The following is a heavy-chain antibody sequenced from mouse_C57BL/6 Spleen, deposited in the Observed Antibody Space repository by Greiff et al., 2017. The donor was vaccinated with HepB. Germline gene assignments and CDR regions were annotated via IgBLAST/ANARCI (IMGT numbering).Heavy chain of an antibody. Sequence: LQESGPELVKPGASVKISCKASGYAFSSSWMNWVTQRPGKGLEWIGRIYPGDGDTNYNGKFKGKATLTADKSSSTAYMQLSSLTSEDSAVYFCARGGDYDPFAYWGQGTLVTVSA. J-gene: IGHJ3*01. CDR3: ARGGDYDPFAY. D-gene: IGHD2-4*01. CDR1: GYAFSSSW. V-gene: IGHV1-82*01. CDR2: IYPGDGDT.